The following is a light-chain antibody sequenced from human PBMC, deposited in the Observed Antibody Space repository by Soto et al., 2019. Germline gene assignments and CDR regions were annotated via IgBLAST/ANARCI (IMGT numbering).Light chain of an antibody. J-gene: IGKJ1*01. V-gene: IGKV3-20*01. Sequence: EIVLTQSPGTLSLSPGERATLSCRASQSVSGSYLAWYKQKPGQAPSLLIYGSSSRATGIPDRVSGSGSETDFTLTISRLEPEDFAVYYCQQYGSSYRTFGQGTKVEMK. CDR1: QSVSGSY. CDR3: QQYGSSYRT. CDR2: GSS.